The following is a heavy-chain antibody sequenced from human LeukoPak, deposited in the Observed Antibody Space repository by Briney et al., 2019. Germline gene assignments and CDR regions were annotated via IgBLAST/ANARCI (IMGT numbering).Heavy chain of an antibody. D-gene: IGHD3-10*01. CDR1: VYAFSGTS. CDR3: TKDKMGSYEH. J-gene: IGHJ4*02. Sequence: ASVKVSCKASVYAFSGTSIHWVRQVPGQGLEWVGRIDPNNGDTYYAQKFQRSVIMTWDTSISTGYMELSRLISDDTAVYYCTKDKMGSYEHWGQGTLVTVSS. CDR2: IDPNNGDT. V-gene: IGHV1-2*02.